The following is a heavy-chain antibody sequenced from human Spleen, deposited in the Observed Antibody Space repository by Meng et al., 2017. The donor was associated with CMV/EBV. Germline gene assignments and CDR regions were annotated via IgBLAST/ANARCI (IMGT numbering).Heavy chain of an antibody. D-gene: IGHD6-13*01. CDR3: ARDNAGNSFEY. CDR2: INPNSDAT. J-gene: IGHJ4*02. V-gene: IGHV1-2*02. Sequence: QWHLVQSGAEVKKPRTSMKVACKASGYSFTDYYIHWVRQAPGQGLEWMGWINPNSDATRYSQKFQGRVTMTRDTSITTLYMELGRLTSDDTAVYYCARDNAGNSFEYWGQGTLVTVSS. CDR1: GYSFTDYY.